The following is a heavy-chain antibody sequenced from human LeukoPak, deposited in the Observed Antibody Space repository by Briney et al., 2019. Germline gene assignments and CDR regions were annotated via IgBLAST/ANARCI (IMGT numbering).Heavy chain of an antibody. CDR3: AKHYGDYRNWFDP. J-gene: IGHJ5*02. CDR1: GFTFSSYS. Sequence: GGSLRLSCAASGFTFSSYSMNWVRQAPGKGLEWVSAISVSGGSTYYADSVKGRFTISRDDSKNTLYLQMNSLRAEDTAVYYCAKHYGDYRNWFDPWGQGTLVTVSS. V-gene: IGHV3-23*01. CDR2: ISVSGGST. D-gene: IGHD4-17*01.